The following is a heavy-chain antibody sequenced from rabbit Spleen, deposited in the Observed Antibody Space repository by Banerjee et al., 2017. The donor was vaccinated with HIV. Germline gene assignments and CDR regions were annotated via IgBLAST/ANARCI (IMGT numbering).Heavy chain of an antibody. CDR3: ARDLSGAVGWNFFL. D-gene: IGHD1-1*01. CDR1: GFDFSTSYD. J-gene: IGHJ6*01. Sequence: QSLEESGGDLVKPGASLTLTCKASGFDFSTSYDMCWVRQAPGKGLEWIGCIYTGNVKTYYATWAKGRFTISRTSSTTVTLQMTSLTAADTATYFCARDLSGAVGWNFFLWGPGTLVT. CDR2: IYTGNVKT. V-gene: IGHV1S40*01.